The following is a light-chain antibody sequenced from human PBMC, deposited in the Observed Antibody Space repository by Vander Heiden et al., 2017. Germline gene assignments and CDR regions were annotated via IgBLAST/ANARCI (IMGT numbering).Light chain of an antibody. J-gene: IGKJ4*01. CDR2: DAS. CDR1: QRASSY. Sequence: VSPQSPATHTLSPPERATLSCKPRQRASSYLAWYQPKPGQAPRLLIFDASNTATGLPALFSSSGARTYSTLTISILAPEYFAYYYCQQRSNRLTFGGGTKVEIK. CDR3: QQRSNRLT. V-gene: IGKV3-11*01.